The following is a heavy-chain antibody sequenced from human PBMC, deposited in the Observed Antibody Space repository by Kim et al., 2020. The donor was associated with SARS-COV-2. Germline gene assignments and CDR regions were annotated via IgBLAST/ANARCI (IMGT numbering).Heavy chain of an antibody. J-gene: IGHJ4*02. CDR3: ARQIVVVPAVIGGPFGF. V-gene: IGHV3-30*04. CDR1: GFNFSSYA. CDR2: TSYDGSNT. Sequence: GGSLRLSCAASGFNFSSYAMHWVRQAPGKGLEWVAVTSYDGSNTYYADSVKGRFTISRDNSKNTLYLQMNSLRVEDTAVYYCARQIVVVPAVIGGPFGFWGQGELVTASS. D-gene: IGHD2-2*02.